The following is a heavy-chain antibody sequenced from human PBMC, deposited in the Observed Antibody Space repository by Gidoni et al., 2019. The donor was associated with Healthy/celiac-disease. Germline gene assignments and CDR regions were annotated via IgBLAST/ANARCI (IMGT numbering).Heavy chain of an antibody. CDR2: IWYDGSNK. Sequence: QVQLVESGGGVVQPGRSLRLSCAASGFTFSSYGMHWVRQAPGKGLEWVAVIWYDGSNKYYADSVKGRFTISRDNSKNTLYLQMNSLRAEDTAVYYCARVEIDGGNSDYWGQGTLVTVSS. CDR3: ARVEIDGGNSDY. J-gene: IGHJ4*02. V-gene: IGHV3-33*08. D-gene: IGHD2-15*01. CDR1: GFTFSSYG.